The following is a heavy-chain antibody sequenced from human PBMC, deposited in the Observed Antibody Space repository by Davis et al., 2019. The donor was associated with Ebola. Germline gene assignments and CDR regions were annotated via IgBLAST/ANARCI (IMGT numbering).Heavy chain of an antibody. J-gene: IGHJ4*02. V-gene: IGHV1-8*02. CDR3: ARGWAVAY. D-gene: IGHD6-19*01. CDR1: VYTFTAYH. Sequence: SVQVSCQASVYTFTAYHMHWVRPAPGQRLEWKGWMNPNSGNTGYLQKFQGRVTMTRNTSISTAYMELSSLRAEDTAVYYCARGWAVAYWGQVTLVTVSS. CDR2: MNPNSGNT.